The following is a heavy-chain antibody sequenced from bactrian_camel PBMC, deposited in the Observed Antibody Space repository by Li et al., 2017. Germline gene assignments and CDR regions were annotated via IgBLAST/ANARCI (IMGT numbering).Heavy chain of an antibody. CDR3: AARRDCISASWCHDLEGWNRGH. CDR2: LFSLDGHT. CDR1: GYVYKDKC. Sequence: HVQLVESGGDSVQAGGSLRLSCVASGYVYKDKCMAWFRQVPGKEREAVAILFSLDGHTICIDSPKDHFAISRDRAINTLYLQMNNLKPEDTAMYYCAARRDCISASWCHDLEGWNRGHWGQGTQVTVSA. J-gene: IGHJ4*01. V-gene: IGHV3S63*01. D-gene: IGHD3*01.